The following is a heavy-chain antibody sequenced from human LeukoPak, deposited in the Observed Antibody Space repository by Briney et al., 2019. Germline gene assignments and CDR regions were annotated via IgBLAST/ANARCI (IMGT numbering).Heavy chain of an antibody. J-gene: IGHJ4*02. Sequence: ASVKVSCKASGGTFSRNDISWVRQAPGQGLEWMGGIMPLFGTAKNAQKFQGRVTITADKSTSTAYMELSSLRSEDTAVYYCASGRTDIVVVPATLRNYYFDYWGQGTLVAVSS. CDR2: IMPLFGTA. CDR3: ASGRTDIVVVPATLRNYYFDY. CDR1: GGTFSRND. D-gene: IGHD2-2*01. V-gene: IGHV1-69*06.